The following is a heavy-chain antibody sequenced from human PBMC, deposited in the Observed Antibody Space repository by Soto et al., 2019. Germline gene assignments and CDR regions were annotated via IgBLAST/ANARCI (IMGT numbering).Heavy chain of an antibody. J-gene: IGHJ6*02. Sequence: SVKVSCKASGGTFSSYAISWVRQAPGQGLEWMGGIIPIFGTANYAQKFQGRVTITADESTSTAYMELSSLRSEDTAVYYCARNGIVATIGPAYYYYGMDVWGQGTTVTVSS. D-gene: IGHD5-12*01. CDR3: ARNGIVATIGPAYYYYGMDV. CDR1: GGTFSSYA. CDR2: IIPIFGTA. V-gene: IGHV1-69*13.